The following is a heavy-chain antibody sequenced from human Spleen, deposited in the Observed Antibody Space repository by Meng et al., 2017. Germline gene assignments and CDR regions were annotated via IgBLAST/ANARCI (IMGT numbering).Heavy chain of an antibody. V-gene: IGHV4-39*07. Sequence: SETLSLTCTVSGGSISSSSYYWGWIRQPPGKGLEWIGSIYYSGNSHYNPSLKSRVTTSLDTSKNQFSLKLSSVTAADTAVYYCARARMALAGTAYFDSWGQGTLVTVSS. CDR3: ARARMALAGTAYFDS. CDR2: IYYSGNS. J-gene: IGHJ4*02. CDR1: GGSISSSSYY. D-gene: IGHD6-19*01.